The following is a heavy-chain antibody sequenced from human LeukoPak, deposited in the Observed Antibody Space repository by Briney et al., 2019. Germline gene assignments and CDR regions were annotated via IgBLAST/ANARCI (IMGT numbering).Heavy chain of an antibody. CDR1: GFTFSSYS. J-gene: IGHJ4*02. D-gene: IGHD6-19*01. CDR2: VYYSGTT. V-gene: IGHV4-59*12. CDR3: ARGTLYRGWSYYLDF. Sequence: PGGSLRLSCAASGFTFSSYSMNWVRQPPGKALEWIGSVYYSGTTSYNPSLKSRVTISVDMSKNHFSLRLRSVTAADTAMYYCARGTLYRGWSYYLDFWGQGSQVTVSS.